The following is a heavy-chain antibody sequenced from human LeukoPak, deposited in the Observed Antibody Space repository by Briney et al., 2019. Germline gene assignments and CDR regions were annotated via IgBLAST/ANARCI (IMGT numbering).Heavy chain of an antibody. CDR2: INHSGST. V-gene: IGHV4-34*01. Sequence: SETLSLTCAVYGGSFSGYYWSWIRQPPGKGLEWIGEINHSGSTNYNPPLKSRVTISVDTSKNQFSLKLSSVTAADTAVYYCARGRYVLRFLEWLPRNGMDVWGKGTTVTVSS. CDR3: ARGRYVLRFLEWLPRNGMDV. D-gene: IGHD3-3*01. J-gene: IGHJ6*04. CDR1: GGSFSGYY.